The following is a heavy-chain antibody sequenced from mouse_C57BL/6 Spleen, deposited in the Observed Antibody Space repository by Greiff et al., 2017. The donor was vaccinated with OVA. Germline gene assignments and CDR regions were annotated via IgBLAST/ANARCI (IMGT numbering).Heavy chain of an antibody. J-gene: IGHJ3*01. CDR2: IYPRDGST. D-gene: IGHD2-4*01. Sequence: QVQLQQSGPELVKPGASVKLSCKASGYTFTSYDINWVKQRPGQGLEWIGWIYPRDGSTKYNEKLKGKVTLTVDTSSSTAYMERHSLTSEDSAVYFCARLSGLYEYDGAWFAYWGQGTLVTVSA. CDR1: GYTFTSYD. V-gene: IGHV1-85*01. CDR3: ARLSGLYEYDGAWFAY.